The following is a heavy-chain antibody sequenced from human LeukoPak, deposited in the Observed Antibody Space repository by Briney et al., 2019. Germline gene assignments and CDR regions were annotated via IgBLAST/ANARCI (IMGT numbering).Heavy chain of an antibody. V-gene: IGHV4-59*01. J-gene: IGHJ4*02. Sequence: GSLRLSCAASGFTFSSYGMSWIRQPPGKGLEWIGYIYYGGSTNYNPSLKSRVTISVDTSKNQFSLKLSSVTAADTAAYYCARVSGYDWESFYDYWGQGTLVTVSS. CDR3: ARVSGYDWESFYDY. CDR2: IYYGGST. CDR1: GFTFSSYG. D-gene: IGHD5-12*01.